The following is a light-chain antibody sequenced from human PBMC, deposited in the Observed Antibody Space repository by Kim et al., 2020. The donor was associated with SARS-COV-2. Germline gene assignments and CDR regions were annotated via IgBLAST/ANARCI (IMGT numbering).Light chain of an antibody. CDR2: DDN. CDR1: SGGIASGY. V-gene: IGLV6-57*03. J-gene: IGLJ3*02. Sequence: TVTISGTRSSGGIASGYVNWYQQRPGSAPSTVIYDDNERPSGVPDRFSGSIDSSSNTASLTISGLRTEDEADYYCQSYDSSKDCVFGGGTQLTVL. CDR3: QSYDSSKDCV.